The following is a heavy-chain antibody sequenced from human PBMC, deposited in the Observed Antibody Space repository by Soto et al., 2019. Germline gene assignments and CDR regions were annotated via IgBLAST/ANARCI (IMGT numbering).Heavy chain of an antibody. J-gene: IGHJ6*02. CDR1: GFTFSTYG. CDR3: ARGGGSGSSFVGYYYYTLDV. D-gene: IGHD1-26*01. V-gene: IGHV3-33*01. CDR2: IWYDGSNK. Sequence: QVQLVESGGGVVQPGRSLRLSCTASGFTFSTYGMHWVRQAPGKGLEWVTVIWYDGSNKYYADSVKGRFTISRDNSKNTLYLLMNCLRAVDTAVYYCARGGGSGSSFVGYYYYTLDVWGQGTTVTVSS.